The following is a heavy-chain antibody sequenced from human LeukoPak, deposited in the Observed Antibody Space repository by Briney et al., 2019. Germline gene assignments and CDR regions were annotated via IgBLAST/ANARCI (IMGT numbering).Heavy chain of an antibody. CDR1: GGSFSGYY. CDR2: INHSGGT. V-gene: IGHV4-34*01. J-gene: IGHJ4*02. Sequence: SETLSLTCAVYGGSFSGYYWSWIRQPPGKGLEWIGEINHSGGTNYNPSLKSRVTISVDTSKNQFSLKLSSVTAADTAVYYCARGESDGYYYDSSGWDFDYWGQGTLVTVSS. CDR3: ARGESDGYYYDSSGWDFDY. D-gene: IGHD3-22*01.